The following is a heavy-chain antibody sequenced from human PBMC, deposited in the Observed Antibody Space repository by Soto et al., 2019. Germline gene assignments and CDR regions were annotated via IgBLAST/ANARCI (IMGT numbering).Heavy chain of an antibody. V-gene: IGHV3-23*01. CDR1: GFSFSTHA. D-gene: IGHD6-13*01. J-gene: IGHJ4*02. Sequence: GVLRLSCVASGFSFSTHAMTWVRQAPGKGLEWVSVISAGSGNAYYAESVKGRFTVSRDNSKNTLWLQLDSLRVEDTGLYYCARQKLKSSTWYGSLDSWGQGTLVTVSS. CDR3: ARQKLKSSTWYGSLDS. CDR2: ISAGSGNA.